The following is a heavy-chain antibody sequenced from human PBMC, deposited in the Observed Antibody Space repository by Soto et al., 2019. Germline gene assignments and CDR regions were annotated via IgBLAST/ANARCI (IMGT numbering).Heavy chain of an antibody. CDR1: GFTFSSYS. CDR3: ARDLISAGYYYYMDV. V-gene: IGHV3-21*01. J-gene: IGHJ6*03. CDR2: INYTSHI. Sequence: EVQLVESGGGLVKPGGSLRLSCAASGFTFSSYSMNWVRQAPGKGLEWVSSINYTSHIDYADSVKGRFTISRDNAKNSLYLQMNSLRAEDTAVYFCARDLISAGYYYYMDVWGIGTTVTVSS. D-gene: IGHD3-10*01.